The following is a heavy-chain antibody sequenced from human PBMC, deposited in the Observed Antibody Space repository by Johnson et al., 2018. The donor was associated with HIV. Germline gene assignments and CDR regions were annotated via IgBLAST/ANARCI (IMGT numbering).Heavy chain of an antibody. D-gene: IGHD3-22*01. J-gene: IGHJ3*02. Sequence: VQLVESVGGLVQPGGSLRLSCAASGFTFSSYWMHWVRQAPGKGLVWVSRINWNGGSTSYADSVKGRFTISRDNAKNSLYLQMNSLRAEDTALYYCARVSSNGDSSGLVDTFYMWGQGTMVTVSS. V-gene: IGHV3-74*02. CDR1: GFTFSSYW. CDR2: INWNGGST. CDR3: ARVSSNGDSSGLVDTFYM.